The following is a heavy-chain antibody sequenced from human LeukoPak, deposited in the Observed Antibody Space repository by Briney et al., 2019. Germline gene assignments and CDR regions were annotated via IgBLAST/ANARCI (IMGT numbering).Heavy chain of an antibody. CDR1: GGSISSYY. D-gene: IGHD1/OR15-1a*01. CDR3: ARGAPSNNDAFDI. V-gene: IGHV4-59*12. J-gene: IGHJ3*02. CDR2: IYYSGST. Sequence: SETLSLACTVSGGSISSYYWNWIRQPPGKGLEWIGYIYYSGSTNYNPSLKSRVTISVDTSKNQFSLKLSSVTAADTAVYYCARGAPSNNDAFDIWGQGTMVTVSS.